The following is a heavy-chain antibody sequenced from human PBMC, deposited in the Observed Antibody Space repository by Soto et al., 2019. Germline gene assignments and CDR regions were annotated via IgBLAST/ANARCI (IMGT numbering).Heavy chain of an antibody. CDR1: GYSFTKSF. J-gene: IGHJ4*02. Sequence: ASVKVSCKASGYSFTKSFIHWVRQSPGQRLEWMGLINPDVGVADYAPKWRGRLDMAAETATTTVYMELSSLRSDDTAIYFCARQPNEYTSSYYFDLWGQGSLVTVSS. V-gene: IGHV1-46*04. D-gene: IGHD2-2*01. CDR3: ARQPNEYTSSYYFDL. CDR2: INPDVGVA.